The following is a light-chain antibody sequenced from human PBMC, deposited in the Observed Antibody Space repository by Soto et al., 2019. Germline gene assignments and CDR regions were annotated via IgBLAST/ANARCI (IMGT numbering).Light chain of an antibody. CDR2: DVS. CDR1: SSDVGGYNY. V-gene: IGLV2-14*01. CDR3: SSYTSSSTLDVV. J-gene: IGLJ2*01. Sequence: QSVLTQPASVSGSPGQSITISCTGTSSDVGGYNYVSWYQQYPGTAPKLMIYDVSHRPSGVSNRFSGSKSGNTASLTISGLRAADEADYYCSSYTSSSTLDVVFGGGTKLTVL.